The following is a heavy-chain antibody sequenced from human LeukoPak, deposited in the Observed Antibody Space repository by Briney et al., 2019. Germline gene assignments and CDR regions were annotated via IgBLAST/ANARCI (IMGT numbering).Heavy chain of an antibody. Sequence: SETLSLTCAVYGGSFSGYYWSWIRQPPGKGLEWIGEINHSESTNNNPSLKSRVTISVDTSKNQFSLKLSSVTAADTAVYYCARVLRFLEWLGRAIWFDPWGQGTLVTVSS. J-gene: IGHJ5*02. CDR2: INHSEST. D-gene: IGHD3-3*01. CDR1: GGSFSGYY. CDR3: ARVLRFLEWLGRAIWFDP. V-gene: IGHV4-34*01.